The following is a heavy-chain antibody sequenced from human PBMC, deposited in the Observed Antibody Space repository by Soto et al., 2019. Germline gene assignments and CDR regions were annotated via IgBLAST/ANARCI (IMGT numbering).Heavy chain of an antibody. V-gene: IGHV4-39*01. CDR1: NFSVLTSIYY. CDR3: ARNWNLALVPAAYFDS. Sequence: WVTLSLTCTVSNFSVLTSIYYWAWIRQPPGKGLEWVGTVYYTGTTYYNPSLQSRVTISIDTSKNQFSLNLNSVTAADTAVYYCARNWNLALVPAAYFDSWGQGTLVTVSS. CDR2: VYYTGTT. J-gene: IGHJ4*02. D-gene: IGHD2-2*01.